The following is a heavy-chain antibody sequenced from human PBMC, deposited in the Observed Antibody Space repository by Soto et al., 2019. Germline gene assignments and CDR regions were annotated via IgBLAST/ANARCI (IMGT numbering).Heavy chain of an antibody. Sequence: PSETLSLTCAVYGGSLSGYYWSWIRQPPRKGLEWIGEINHSGSTNYNPSLKSRVTISVDTSKNQFSLKLSSVTAADTAVYYCARVNTKGVREGHYYYGMDVWGQGTTVTVSS. CDR2: INHSGST. CDR1: GGSLSGYY. J-gene: IGHJ6*02. CDR3: ARVNTKGVREGHYYYGMDV. D-gene: IGHD2-8*01. V-gene: IGHV4-34*01.